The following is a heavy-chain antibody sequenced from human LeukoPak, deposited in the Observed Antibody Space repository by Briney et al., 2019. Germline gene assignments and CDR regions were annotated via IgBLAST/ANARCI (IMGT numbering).Heavy chain of an antibody. CDR3: ARDHSSGWYSDYFDY. CDR2: IWYDGSNK. V-gene: IGHV3-33*01. CDR1: GFTFSSFG. D-gene: IGHD6-19*01. J-gene: IGHJ4*02. Sequence: GGSLRLSCAASGFTFSSFGMHWVRQAPGKGLEWVAVIWYDGSNKYYADSVKGRFTISRDNSKNTLYLQMNSLRAEDTAVYYCARDHSSGWYSDYFDYWGQGTLVTVSS.